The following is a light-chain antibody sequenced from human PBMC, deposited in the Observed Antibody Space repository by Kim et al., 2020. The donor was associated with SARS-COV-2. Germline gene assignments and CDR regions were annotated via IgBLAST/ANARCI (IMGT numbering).Light chain of an antibody. Sequence: ASVGDRVSITCRASQSISRYLNRYQQKAGKAPELLLYVASNLQSGVPSRFSGSGSGRDFTLTISSLQPEDFATYYCQQSYSTPWTFGQGTKVDIK. J-gene: IGKJ1*01. CDR1: QSISRY. V-gene: IGKV1-39*01. CDR2: VAS. CDR3: QQSYSTPWT.